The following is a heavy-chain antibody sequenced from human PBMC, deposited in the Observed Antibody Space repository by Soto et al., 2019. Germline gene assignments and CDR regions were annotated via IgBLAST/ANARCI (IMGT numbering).Heavy chain of an antibody. V-gene: IGHV4-4*02. J-gene: IGHJ4*02. CDR1: GGSISSSNW. Sequence: SETLSLTCAVSGGSISSSNWWSWVRQPPGKGLEWIGEIYHSGSTNYNPSLKSRVTISVDKSKNQFSLKLSSVTAADTAVYYCARRVDYYDSSGYYSYWGQGTLVNVSS. CDR2: IYHSGST. CDR3: ARRVDYYDSSGYYSY. D-gene: IGHD3-22*01.